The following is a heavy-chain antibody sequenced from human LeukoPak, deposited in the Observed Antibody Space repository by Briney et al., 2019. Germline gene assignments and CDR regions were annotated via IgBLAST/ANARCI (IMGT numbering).Heavy chain of an antibody. D-gene: IGHD5-18*01. CDR3: ARESGSGYSYGYGY. J-gene: IGHJ4*02. Sequence: ASVKVSCKASGYTFTGYYMHWVRQAPGQGLEWMGWINPNSGGTNYAQKFQGRVTMTRDTSISTAYMELSRLRPDDTAVYYCARESGSGYSYGYGYWGQGTLVTVSS. CDR2: INPNSGGT. CDR1: GYTFTGYY. V-gene: IGHV1-2*02.